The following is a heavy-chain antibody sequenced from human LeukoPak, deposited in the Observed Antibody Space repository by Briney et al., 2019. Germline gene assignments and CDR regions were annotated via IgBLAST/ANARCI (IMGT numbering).Heavy chain of an antibody. CDR2: IYYSGST. J-gene: IGHJ4*02. D-gene: IGHD5-24*01. V-gene: IGHV4-31*03. Sequence: SETLSLTCTVSGGSISSSSYYWGWIRQPPGKGLEWIGYIYYSGSTYYNPSLKSRVTISVDTSKNQFSLKLSSVTAADTAVYYCAREKRGDGYDFDYWGQGTLVTVSS. CDR3: AREKRGDGYDFDY. CDR1: GGSISSSSYY.